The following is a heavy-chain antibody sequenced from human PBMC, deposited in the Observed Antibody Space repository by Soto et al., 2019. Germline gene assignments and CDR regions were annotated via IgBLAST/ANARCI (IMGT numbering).Heavy chain of an antibody. CDR3: AKGRSVVPAYIFDY. CDR1: GFTFDDYA. V-gene: IGHV3-9*01. Sequence: EVQLVESGGGLVQPGRSLRLSCAASGFTFDDYAMHWVRQAPGKGLEWVSGISWNSGSIGYADSVKGRFTISRDNAKNSLYRQMNSLRAEDTALYYCAKGRSVVPAYIFDYWGQGTLVTVSS. J-gene: IGHJ4*02. D-gene: IGHD2-2*01. CDR2: ISWNSGSI.